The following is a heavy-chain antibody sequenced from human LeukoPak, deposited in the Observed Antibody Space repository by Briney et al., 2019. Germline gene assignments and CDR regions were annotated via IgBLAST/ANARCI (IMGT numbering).Heavy chain of an antibody. J-gene: IGHJ3*02. Sequence: GGSLRLSCAASGFTFSSYAMHWVRQAPGKGLEWVAVISYDGSNKYYADSVKGRFTISRDNSKNTLHLQMNSLRAEDTAVYYCARVRDFDYVWGSYRYSEGGAFDIWGQGTMVTISS. CDR1: GFTFSSYA. D-gene: IGHD3-16*02. V-gene: IGHV3-30*04. CDR2: ISYDGSNK. CDR3: ARVRDFDYVWGSYRYSEGGAFDI.